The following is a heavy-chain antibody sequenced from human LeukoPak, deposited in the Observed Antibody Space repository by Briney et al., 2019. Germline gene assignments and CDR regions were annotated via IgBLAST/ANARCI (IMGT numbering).Heavy chain of an antibody. V-gene: IGHV4-39*07. CDR2: IYYSGST. Sequence: PSETLSLTCTVSGGSISSSSYYWGWIRQPPGKGLEWIGSIYYSGSTYYNPSLKSRVTISVDASKNQFSLKLSSVTAADTAVYYCARAGGSGSWDYYMDVWGKGTTVTVSS. CDR1: GGSISSSSYY. J-gene: IGHJ6*03. D-gene: IGHD3-10*01. CDR3: ARAGGSGSWDYYMDV.